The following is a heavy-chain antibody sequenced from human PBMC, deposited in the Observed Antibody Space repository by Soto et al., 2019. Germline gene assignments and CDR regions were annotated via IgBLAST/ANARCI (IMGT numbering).Heavy chain of an antibody. V-gene: IGHV3-48*01. J-gene: IGHJ6*03. Sequence: GGSLRLSCAASGFTFSSYSMNWVRQAPGKGLEWVSYISSSSSTIYYADSVKGRFTISRDNAKNSLYLQMNSLRAEDTAVYYCARDCSGGSCYSDTLAYYYYMDVCGKGTTVTVSS. CDR2: ISSSSSTI. CDR1: GFTFSSYS. D-gene: IGHD2-15*01. CDR3: ARDCSGGSCYSDTLAYYYYMDV.